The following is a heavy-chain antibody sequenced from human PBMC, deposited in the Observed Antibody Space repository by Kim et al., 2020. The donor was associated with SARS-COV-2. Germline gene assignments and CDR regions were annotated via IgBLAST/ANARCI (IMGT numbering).Heavy chain of an antibody. D-gene: IGHD2-2*01. CDR1: GFTFSSYE. Sequence: GGSLRLSCAASGFTFSSYEMNWVRQAPGKGLEWVSYISSSGSTIYYADSVKGRFTISRDNAKNSLYLQMNSLRAEDTAVYYCAREVVVPAALDYYYYYGMDVWGQGTTVTVSS. J-gene: IGHJ6*02. V-gene: IGHV3-48*03. CDR2: ISSSGSTI. CDR3: AREVVVPAALDYYYYYGMDV.